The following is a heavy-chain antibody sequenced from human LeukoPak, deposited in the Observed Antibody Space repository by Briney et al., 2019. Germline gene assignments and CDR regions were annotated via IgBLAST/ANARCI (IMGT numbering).Heavy chain of an antibody. J-gene: IGHJ4*02. D-gene: IGHD5-18*01. CDR2: IFGSGGSP. V-gene: IGHV3-23*01. Sequence: GGSLRLSCEASGFTFGSHAMYWVRQAPGKGLEWVAGIFGSGGSPHYADPVKGRFTISRDNSRNTVYLQINSLRAEDAAVYYCGKTTVGYSSGQKPAWPVDYWGQGALVTVSS. CDR1: GFTFGSHA. CDR3: GKTTVGYSSGQKPAWPVDY.